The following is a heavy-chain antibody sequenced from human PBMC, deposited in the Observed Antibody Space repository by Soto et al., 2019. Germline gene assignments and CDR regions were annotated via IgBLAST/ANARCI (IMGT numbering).Heavy chain of an antibody. CDR2: IILIFGPA. Sequence: QVQLVQSGAEVKKPGSSVKVSCKASVGTLSRSAIGWVRQAPGQGLEWMGGIILIFGPAIYAQKFLGRVSIIADESTRTAYMEMSSLRSEDTAVYYCGTGSSSTKVESWGQGTLVTVSS. J-gene: IGHJ4*02. D-gene: IGHD6-13*01. CDR1: VGTLSRSA. CDR3: GTGSSSTKVES. V-gene: IGHV1-69*01.